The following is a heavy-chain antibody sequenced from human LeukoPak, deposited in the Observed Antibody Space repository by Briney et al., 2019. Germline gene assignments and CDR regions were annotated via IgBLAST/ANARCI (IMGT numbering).Heavy chain of an antibody. V-gene: IGHV1-46*01. CDR2: INPSGGST. CDR1: GYTFTSYY. Sequence: ASVKVSCKASGYTFTSYYMHWVRQAPGQGLEWMGIINPSGGSTSYAQKFQGRVTITADESTGTAYMELSSLRSEDTAVYYCAVGGYHYGVSFDYWGQGTLVTVSS. CDR3: AVGGYHYGVSFDY. J-gene: IGHJ4*02. D-gene: IGHD4-17*01.